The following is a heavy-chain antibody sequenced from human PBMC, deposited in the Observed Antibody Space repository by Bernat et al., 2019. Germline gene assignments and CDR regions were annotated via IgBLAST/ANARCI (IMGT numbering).Heavy chain of an antibody. V-gene: IGHV3-48*03. CDR3: ASLPYSGDY. CDR2: ISSSGSTI. J-gene: IGHJ4*02. D-gene: IGHD1-26*01. CDR1: GFTFSTYE. Sequence: EVQLVESGGGLVQPGGSLRLSCRASGFTFSTYEMNWVRKAPGTGLEWISYISSSGSTIYYADSVKGRFTISRDNAKNSLYLQMNSLRAEDTVVYYCASLPYSGDYWGQGTLVTVSS.